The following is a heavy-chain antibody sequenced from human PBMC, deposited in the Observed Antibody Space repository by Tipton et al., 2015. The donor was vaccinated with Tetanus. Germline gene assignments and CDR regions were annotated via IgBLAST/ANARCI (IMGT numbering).Heavy chain of an antibody. Sequence: SLRLSCAASGFTFSSYGMHWVRQAPGKGLEWVAVIWYDGSNKYYADSVKGRFTISRDNSKNTLYLQMNSLRAEDTAVYYCARDPHCSSTSCYDGGYYGYYYGMDVWGQGTTVTVSS. CDR2: IWYDGSNK. V-gene: IGHV3-33*01. CDR3: ARDPHCSSTSCYDGGYYGYYYGMDV. CDR1: GFTFSSYG. J-gene: IGHJ6*02. D-gene: IGHD2-2*01.